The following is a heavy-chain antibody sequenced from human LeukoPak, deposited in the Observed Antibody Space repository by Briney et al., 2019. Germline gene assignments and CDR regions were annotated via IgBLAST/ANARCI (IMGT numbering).Heavy chain of an antibody. D-gene: IGHD4-17*01. J-gene: IGHJ6*03. CDR1: GFTFSSYS. CDR2: ISGSGGST. Sequence: PGGSLRLSCAASGFTFSSYSMNWVRQAPGKGLEWVSAISGSGGSTYYADSVKGRFTISGDNSRDTLYLQMSSLRAEDTAVYYCAKADYGDFKENYYMDVWGKGTTVTVSS. V-gene: IGHV3-23*01. CDR3: AKADYGDFKENYYMDV.